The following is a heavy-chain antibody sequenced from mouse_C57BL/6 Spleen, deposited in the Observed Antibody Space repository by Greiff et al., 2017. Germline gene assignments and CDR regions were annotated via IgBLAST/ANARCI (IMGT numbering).Heavy chain of an antibody. J-gene: IGHJ3*01. V-gene: IGHV1-82*01. D-gene: IGHD2-12*01. CDR1: GYAFSSSW. CDR3: ALYDRGFAY. CDR2: IYPGDGDT. Sequence: VQLQQSGPELVKPGASVKISCKASGYAFSSSWMNWVKQRPGRGLEWIGRIYPGDGDTNYNGKFKGKATLTADKSSSTAYMQLSSLTSEDSAVYFCALYDRGFAYWGQGTLVTVSA.